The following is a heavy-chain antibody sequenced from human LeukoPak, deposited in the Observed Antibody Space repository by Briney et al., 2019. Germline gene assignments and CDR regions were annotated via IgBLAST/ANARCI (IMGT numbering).Heavy chain of an antibody. D-gene: IGHD6-13*01. Sequence: SETLSLTCAVYGGSSSGYYWSWVRQPPGKGLEWIGEINHSGSTDYNPSLKSRVTISVDTSKNQFSLKLSSVIAADTAVYYCARGFSSSWYAYWGQGTLVTVSS. CDR3: ARGFSSSWYAY. CDR1: GGSSSGYY. V-gene: IGHV4-34*01. CDR2: INHSGST. J-gene: IGHJ4*02.